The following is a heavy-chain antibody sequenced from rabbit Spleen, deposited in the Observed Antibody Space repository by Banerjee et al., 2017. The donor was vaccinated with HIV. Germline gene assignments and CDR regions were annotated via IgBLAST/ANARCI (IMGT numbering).Heavy chain of an antibody. CDR2: IGTGSGST. V-gene: IGHV1S45*01. CDR1: GFTISSSYW. J-gene: IGHJ4*01. Sequence: QEQLVESGGGLVQPEGSLTLTCTASGFTISSSYWICWVRQAPGKGLEWIGCIGTGSGSTYYASGAKGRFTITRSTSLNTVTLQLNSLTAADTATYFCARDLYYSNGGYGNGLNLWGQGTLVTVS. CDR3: ARDLYYSNGGYGNGLNL. D-gene: IGHD1-1*01.